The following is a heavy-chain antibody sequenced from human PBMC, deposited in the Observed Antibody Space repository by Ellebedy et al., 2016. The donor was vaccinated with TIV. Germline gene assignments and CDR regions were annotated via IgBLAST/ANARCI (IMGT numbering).Heavy chain of an antibody. J-gene: IGHJ4*02. V-gene: IGHV3-30*04. CDR1: GFTFSTYA. D-gene: IGHD3-22*01. Sequence: GGSLRLXCAASGFTFSTYAMHWVRQAPGKGLEWVAAISYDGSNKYYANSVKGRLTISRDNSKNTLYLQMSSLRAEDMAVYYCARDRIPVVISQEFDHWGQGTLVTVSS. CDR2: ISYDGSNK. CDR3: ARDRIPVVISQEFDH.